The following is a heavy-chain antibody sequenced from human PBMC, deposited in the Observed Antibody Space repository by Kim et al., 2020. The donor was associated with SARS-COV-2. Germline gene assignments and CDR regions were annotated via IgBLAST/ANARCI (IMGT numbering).Heavy chain of an antibody. CDR3: ARAGGYDSSWRGNWIDS. J-gene: IGHJ5*01. CDR2: AYYRSKWFN. D-gene: IGHD6-13*01. CDR1: GDSVFSNSAT. V-gene: IGHV6-1*01. Sequence: QTLSLTCGISGDSVFSNSATWNWIRQSPSRGLEWLGRAYYRSKWFNNYAPSVQSRITINPDTSKNQISLHLNSVTPEDTAVYYCARAGGYDSSWRGNWIDSWGQGTLVTVSS.